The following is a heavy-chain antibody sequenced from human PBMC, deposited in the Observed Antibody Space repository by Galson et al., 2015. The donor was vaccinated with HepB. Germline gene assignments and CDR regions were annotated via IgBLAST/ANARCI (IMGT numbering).Heavy chain of an antibody. Sequence: SVKVSCKAAGGTFSRYTISWVRQAPGQGLEWMGRILPMVGIANYAQTFQGKVTITADKTTNTVYMALSSLGSEDTAVYYCARGTGSGTYTWFDLWGQGTLVTVSS. CDR3: ARGTGSGTYTWFDL. CDR2: ILPMVGIA. CDR1: GGTFSRYT. D-gene: IGHD3-10*01. J-gene: IGHJ5*02. V-gene: IGHV1-69*02.